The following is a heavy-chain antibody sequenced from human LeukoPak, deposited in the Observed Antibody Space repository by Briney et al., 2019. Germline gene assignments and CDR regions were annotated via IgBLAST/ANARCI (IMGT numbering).Heavy chain of an antibody. CDR3: ARLQPYDCSSTSCLSYYFDY. V-gene: IGHV4-59*08. CDR1: GGSISNYY. CDR2: IYYTGST. Sequence: SETLSLTCTVSGGSISNYYWTWIRQPPGKGLEWIGYIYYTGSTNYNPSLKSRVTISVDTSKNQFSLKLSSVTAADTAVYYCARLQPYDCSSTSCLSYYFDYWGQGTLVTVSS. J-gene: IGHJ4*02. D-gene: IGHD2-2*01.